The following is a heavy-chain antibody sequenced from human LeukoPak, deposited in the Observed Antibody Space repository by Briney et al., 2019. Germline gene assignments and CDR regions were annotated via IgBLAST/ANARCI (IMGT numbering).Heavy chain of an antibody. D-gene: IGHD4-17*01. Sequence: SETLSLTCTVSGGSISSYYWSWIRQPAGKGLEWIGRIYTGGSTNYNPSLKSRVTMSVDTSKNQFSLKLSSVTAADTAVYYCARIKRENTVTTSYYFDYWGQGTLVTVSS. J-gene: IGHJ4*02. CDR2: IYTGGST. CDR1: GGSISSYY. V-gene: IGHV4-4*07. CDR3: ARIKRENTVTTSYYFDY.